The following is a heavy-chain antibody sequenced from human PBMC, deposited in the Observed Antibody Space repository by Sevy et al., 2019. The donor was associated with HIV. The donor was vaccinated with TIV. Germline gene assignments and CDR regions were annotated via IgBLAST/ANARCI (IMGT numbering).Heavy chain of an antibody. V-gene: IGHV3-48*03. J-gene: IGHJ4*02. CDR2: ITSSGSTK. CDR3: ARDLPPSATTVAHFDY. D-gene: IGHD4-17*01. Sequence: GGSLRLSCAASGFSFSSYEMNWVRQAPGKGLEWVSFITSSGSTKHYSDSVRGRFTISRDNAKYSLSLQMNSLGAEDTAIYYCARDLPPSATTVAHFDYWGQGTLVTVSS. CDR1: GFSFSSYE.